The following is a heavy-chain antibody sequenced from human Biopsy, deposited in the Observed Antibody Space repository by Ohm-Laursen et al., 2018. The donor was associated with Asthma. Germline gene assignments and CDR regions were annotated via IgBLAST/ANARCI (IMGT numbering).Heavy chain of an antibody. CDR2: SDHRGNT. J-gene: IGHJ4*02. CDR1: GLSSSGYY. CDR3: ARERVDRYFDY. Sequence: SETLSLTCSMYGLSSSGYYWTWIRQPPGKGLEWIGESDHRGNTNINPTLKSRVTISKDKSANEFSLKLSSVTAADTAVYYCARERVDRYFDYWGQGTLVTVSS. D-gene: IGHD5-12*01. V-gene: IGHV4-34*01.